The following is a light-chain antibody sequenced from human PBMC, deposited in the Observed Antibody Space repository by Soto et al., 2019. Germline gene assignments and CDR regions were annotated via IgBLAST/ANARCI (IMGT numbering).Light chain of an antibody. J-gene: IGKJ1*01. CDR2: GAS. V-gene: IGKV3-20*01. Sequence: EIVLTQSPATLSLSPGERATLSFRASQSVSSYLAWYQQKPGQAPRLLIYGASNRATGIPDRFSGSGSGTDFTLTISRLEPEDFAVYYCQQYGSSPWTFGQGTKVDIK. CDR1: QSVSSY. CDR3: QQYGSSPWT.